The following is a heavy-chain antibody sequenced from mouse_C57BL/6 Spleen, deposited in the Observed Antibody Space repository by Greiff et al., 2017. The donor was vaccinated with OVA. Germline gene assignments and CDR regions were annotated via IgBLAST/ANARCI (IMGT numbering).Heavy chain of an antibody. CDR2: INPNNGGT. CDR1: GYTFTDYY. Sequence: EVQLQQSGPELVKPGASVKISCKASGYTFTDYYMNWVKQSHGKSLEWIGDINPNNGGTSYNQKFKGKATLTVDKSSSTAYMELRSLTSEDSAVYYCARAGGRILSFAYWGQGTLVTVSA. CDR3: ARAGGRILSFAY. J-gene: IGHJ3*01. V-gene: IGHV1-26*01.